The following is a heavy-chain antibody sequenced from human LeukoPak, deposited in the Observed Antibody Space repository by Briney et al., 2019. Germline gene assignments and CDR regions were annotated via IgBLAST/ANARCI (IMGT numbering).Heavy chain of an antibody. D-gene: IGHD3-10*01. J-gene: IGHJ4*02. CDR1: GFTFSNYW. CDR3: ARTGPDRSYYTPDY. Sequence: GGSLRLSCAASGFTFSNYWMHWVRQGPGKELVWVSLISNDGRRTNYAESVKGRFTISRDNARNTVYLQMNSLRDDDTAVYYCARTGPDRSYYTPDYWGQGTLVTVSS. CDR2: ISNDGRRT. V-gene: IGHV3-74*01.